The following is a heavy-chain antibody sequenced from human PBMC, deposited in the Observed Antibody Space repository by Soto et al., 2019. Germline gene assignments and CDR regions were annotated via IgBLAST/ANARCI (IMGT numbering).Heavy chain of an antibody. V-gene: IGHV3-23*01. CDR1: GFTFSTYA. D-gene: IGHD6-19*01. J-gene: IGHJ1*01. Sequence: PGGSLRLSCAASGFTFSTYAMFWVRLAPGKGLQWVSTINGGGDSTHYADSVKGRFTISRDNSKTTLYLQMNSMGAKDTAVNYCAKGLSGGWLAYFQHWGQGTQVTVPS. CDR3: AKGLSGGWLAYFQH. CDR2: INGGGDST.